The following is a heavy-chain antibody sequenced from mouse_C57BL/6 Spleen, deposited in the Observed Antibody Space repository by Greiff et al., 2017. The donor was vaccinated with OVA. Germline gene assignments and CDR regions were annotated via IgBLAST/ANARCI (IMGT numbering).Heavy chain of an antibody. CDR2: IYPGSGST. D-gene: IGHD1-1*01. V-gene: IGHV1-55*01. CDR3: ARDHYYGSSFAY. J-gene: IGHJ3*01. CDR1: GYTFTSYW. Sequence: QVQLQQPGAELVKPGASVKMSCKASGYTFTSYWITWVKQRPGQGLEWIGDIYPGSGSTNYNEKFKSQATLTVDTSSSTAYMQLSSLTSEDSAVYYCARDHYYGSSFAYWGQGTLVTVSA.